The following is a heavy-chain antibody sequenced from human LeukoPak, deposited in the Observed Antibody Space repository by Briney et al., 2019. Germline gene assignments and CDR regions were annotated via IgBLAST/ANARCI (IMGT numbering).Heavy chain of an antibody. J-gene: IGHJ2*01. V-gene: IGHV4-59*01. CDR2: IYYSGST. CDR1: GGSISSYY. D-gene: IGHD3-22*01. CDR3: AREGYDSSGYYRYWYFDL. Sequence: PETLSLTCTVSGGSISSYYWSWIRQPPGKGLEWIGYIYYSGSTNYNPSLKSRVTISVDTSKNQFSLKLSSVTAADTAVYYCAREGYDSSGYYRYWYFDLWGRGTLVTVSS.